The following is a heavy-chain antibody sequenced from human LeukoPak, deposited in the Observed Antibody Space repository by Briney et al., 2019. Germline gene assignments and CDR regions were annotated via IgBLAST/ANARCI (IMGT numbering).Heavy chain of an antibody. CDR2: IKQDGSER. CDR1: GFIFSRHW. CDR3: ARETSHCGGDCYDY. Sequence: GGSLRLSCAASGFIFSRHWMSWVRQAPGKGLEWVANIKQDGSERYYVDSVKGRFTISRDNAKNSVYLQLNSLRAEDTALYYCARETSHCGGDCYDYWGQGTLVTVSS. V-gene: IGHV3-7*01. J-gene: IGHJ4*02. D-gene: IGHD2-21*01.